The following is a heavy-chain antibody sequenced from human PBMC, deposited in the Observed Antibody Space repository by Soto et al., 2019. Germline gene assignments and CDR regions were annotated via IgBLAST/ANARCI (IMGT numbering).Heavy chain of an antibody. Sequence: VTSVKVSCKASGDTFTSYYMHWVRQAPGQRLEWMGWINAVNGNTKYSQKFQGRVTITRDTSASTAYMELSSLRSEDTAVYYCTRGMFTIDYWGQGTLVTVSS. J-gene: IGHJ4*02. V-gene: IGHV1-3*01. D-gene: IGHD3-10*02. CDR1: GDTFTSYY. CDR2: INAVNGNT. CDR3: TRGMFTIDY.